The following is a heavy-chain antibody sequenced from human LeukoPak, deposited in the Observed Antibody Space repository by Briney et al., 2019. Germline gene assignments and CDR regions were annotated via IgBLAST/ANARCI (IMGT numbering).Heavy chain of an antibody. J-gene: IGHJ6*03. CDR3: AKGEQWLAYYMDV. Sequence: GGSLRLSCAASGFSFSTYGMHWVRQAPGKGLEWVAFIRYDESNTYYADSVKGRFTISRDNSQNTLFLQIDSLRDDDTAVYYCAKGEQWLAYYMDVWGKGTTVTVSS. V-gene: IGHV3-30*02. D-gene: IGHD6-19*01. CDR2: IRYDESNT. CDR1: GFSFSTYG.